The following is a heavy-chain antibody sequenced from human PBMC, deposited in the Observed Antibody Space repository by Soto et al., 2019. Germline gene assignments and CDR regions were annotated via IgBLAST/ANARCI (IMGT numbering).Heavy chain of an antibody. V-gene: IGHV1-3*01. CDR3: ASTYGDYWYFDY. D-gene: IGHD4-17*01. CDR2: INAGNGNT. J-gene: IGHJ4*02. Sequence: ASVKVSCKASGYTFTSYAMHWVRQAPGQRLEWMGWINAGNGNTKYSQKFQGRVTITRDTSASTAYMELSSLRSGDTAVYYCASTYGDYWYFDYWGQGTLVTVSS. CDR1: GYTFTSYA.